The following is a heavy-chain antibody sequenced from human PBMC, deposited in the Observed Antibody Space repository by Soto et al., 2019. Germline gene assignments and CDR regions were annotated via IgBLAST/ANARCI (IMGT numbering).Heavy chain of an antibody. J-gene: IGHJ6*01. CDR2: INHSGTT. V-gene: IGHV4-34*01. CDR1: RGSFSGFY. Sequence: SEAMSLTCGVYRGSFSGFYWSWIRQTPGKGLEWIGEINHSGTTNYNPSFKNRVSISVDKTTNNFSLKMTSVTAADAAVYYCARGRGYVYGATVYGMDVCGRGTTITVYS. D-gene: IGHD3-16*01. CDR3: ARGRGYVYGATVYGMDV.